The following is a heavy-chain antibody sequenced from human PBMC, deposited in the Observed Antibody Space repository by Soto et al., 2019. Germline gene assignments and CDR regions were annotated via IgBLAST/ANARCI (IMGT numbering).Heavy chain of an antibody. D-gene: IGHD2-2*01. J-gene: IGHJ5*02. CDR3: ARSGLPDPFGVLCHSPFDP. V-gene: IGHV1-18*01. CDR2: ISAYNGDT. Sequence: QVQLVQSGAEVKKPGASVKVSCKASGYTFTNYDINWVRQAPGQGLEWMGWISAYNGDTNYAQKLQGRVTMTTDTCTRTGYMELRSLRSDDTAVYYCARSGLPDPFGVLCHSPFDPWGQGTLVTVSA. CDR1: GYTFTNYD.